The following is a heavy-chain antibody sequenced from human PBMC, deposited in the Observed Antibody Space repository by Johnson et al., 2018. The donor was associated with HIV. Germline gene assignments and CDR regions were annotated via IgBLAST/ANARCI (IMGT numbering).Heavy chain of an antibody. CDR3: AKDLSSGWYHAFDI. CDR1: AFTFSSYA. Sequence: QVQLVESGGGLVQSGGSLKLSCAASAFTFSSYAIHWVRQAPGKGLEWVAFIHYDGNNKYYADSVKGRFTISRDNSKNTLYLQMNSLRAEDTAVYYCAKDLSSGWYHAFDIWGQGTMVTVSS. D-gene: IGHD6-19*01. J-gene: IGHJ3*02. CDR2: IHYDGNNK. V-gene: IGHV3-30*02.